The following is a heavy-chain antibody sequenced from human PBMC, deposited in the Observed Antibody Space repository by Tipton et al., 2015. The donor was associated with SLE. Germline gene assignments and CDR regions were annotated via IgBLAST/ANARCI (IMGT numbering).Heavy chain of an antibody. D-gene: IGHD6-13*01. V-gene: IGHV4-61*09. J-gene: IGHJ4*02. CDR2: IYTSGST. CDR3: ARVGSSSWTGAFDY. CDR1: GGSISSGTYY. Sequence: TLSLTCTVSGGSISSGTYYWSWIRQPAGKGLEWIGYIYTSGSTNYNPSLKSRVTISVDTSKNQFSLKLSSVTAADTAVYYCARVGSSSWTGAFDYWGQGTLVTVSS.